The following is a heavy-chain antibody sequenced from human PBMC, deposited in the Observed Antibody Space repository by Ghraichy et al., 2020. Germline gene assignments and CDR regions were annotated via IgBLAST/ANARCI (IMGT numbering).Heavy chain of an antibody. CDR1: GGSISSYY. CDR2: IYYSGST. J-gene: IGHJ6*02. V-gene: IGHV4-59*08. Sequence: TLSLTCTVSGGSISSYYWSWIRQPPGKGLEWIGYIYYSGSTNYNPSLKSRVTISVDTSKNQFSLKLSSVTAADTAVYYCARRGSSVRGVITNYYYYGMDVWGQGTTVTVSS. CDR3: ARRGSSVRGVITNYYYYGMDV. D-gene: IGHD3-10*01.